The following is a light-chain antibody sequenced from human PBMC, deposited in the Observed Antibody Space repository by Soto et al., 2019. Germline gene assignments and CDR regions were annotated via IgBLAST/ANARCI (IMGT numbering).Light chain of an antibody. CDR1: QSVSSN. CDR3: HQVNALPMWS. Sequence: VGRTPSKSTLSVTPVSRAPLSCSASQSVSSNLAWYQQKPGQAPRLLIYGASTRATGIPARFSGSGSGTEFTLSISSLQSEDFAVDSAHQVNALPMWSF. J-gene: IGKJ2*04. CDR2: GAS. V-gene: IGKV3-15*01.